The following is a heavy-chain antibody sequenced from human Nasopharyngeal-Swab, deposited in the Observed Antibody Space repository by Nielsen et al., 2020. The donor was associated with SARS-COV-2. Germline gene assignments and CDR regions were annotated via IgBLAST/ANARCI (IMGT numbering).Heavy chain of an antibody. CDR3: AINTLSAIAARQAGTLGY. Sequence: ASVKVSCKASGYTFTSYDINWVRQATGQGLEWMGWMNPNSGNTGYAQKFQGRVTMTRNTSISTAYMELSSLRSEDTAVYYCAINTLSAIAARQAGTLGYWGQGTLVTVSS. V-gene: IGHV1-8*01. D-gene: IGHD6-6*01. J-gene: IGHJ4*02. CDR2: MNPNSGNT. CDR1: GYTFTSYD.